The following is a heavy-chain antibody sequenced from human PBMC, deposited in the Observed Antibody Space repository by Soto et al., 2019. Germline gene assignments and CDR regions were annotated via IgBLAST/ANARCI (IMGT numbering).Heavy chain of an antibody. J-gene: IGHJ4*02. V-gene: IGHV3-30-3*01. CDR1: GFTFSSYA. D-gene: IGHD1-1*01. CDR2: ISYDGSNK. Sequence: QVQLVESGGGVVQPGRSLRLSCAASGFTFSSYAMHWVRQAPGKGLEWVAVISYDGSNKYYADSVKGRFTISRDNSKNTLYLQMNSLRAEDTAVYYCARGNVGYVDYWGQGTLVTVSS. CDR3: ARGNVGYVDY.